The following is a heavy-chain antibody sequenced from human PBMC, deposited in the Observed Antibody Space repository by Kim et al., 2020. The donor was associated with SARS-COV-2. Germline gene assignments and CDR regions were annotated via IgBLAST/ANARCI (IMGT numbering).Heavy chain of an antibody. CDR3: SRDQAYYFDY. J-gene: IGHJ4*02. Sequence: SETLSLTCTVSGGSVSSGSYYWSWIRQPPGKGLEWIGYIYYSGSTNYNPSLKSRVTISVDTSKNQFSLKLSSVTAADTAVYYCSRDQAYYFDYWGQGTLV. CDR1: GGSVSSGSYY. CDR2: IYYSGST. V-gene: IGHV4-61*01.